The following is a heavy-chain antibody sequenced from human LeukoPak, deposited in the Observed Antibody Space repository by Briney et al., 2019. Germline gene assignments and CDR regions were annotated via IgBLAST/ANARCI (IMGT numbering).Heavy chain of an antibody. CDR3: ARDPTAYCGGDCYFVGFDP. Sequence: ASVKVSCKASGYTFTSYGISWVRQAPGQGLEWMGWINTNTGNPTYAQGFTGRFVFSLDTSVSTAYLQISSLKAEDTAVYYCARDPTAYCGGDCYFVGFDPWGQGTLVTVSS. CDR1: GYTFTSYG. CDR2: INTNTGNP. D-gene: IGHD2-21*02. J-gene: IGHJ5*02. V-gene: IGHV7-4-1*02.